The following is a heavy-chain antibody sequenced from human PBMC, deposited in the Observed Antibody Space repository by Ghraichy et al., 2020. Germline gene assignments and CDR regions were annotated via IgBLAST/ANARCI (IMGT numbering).Heavy chain of an antibody. CDR1: GDSVSSNSAA. CDR2: TYYRSKWYN. CDR3: ARGRGYRPKWGDFDY. D-gene: IGHD3-10*01. J-gene: IGHJ4*02. Sequence: SQTLSFTCAISGDSVSSNSAAWNWIRQSPSRGLEWLGRTYYRSKWYNDYAVSVKSRITINPDTSKNQFSLQLNSVTPEDTAVYYCARGRGYRPKWGDFDYWGQGTLVTVSS. V-gene: IGHV6-1*01.